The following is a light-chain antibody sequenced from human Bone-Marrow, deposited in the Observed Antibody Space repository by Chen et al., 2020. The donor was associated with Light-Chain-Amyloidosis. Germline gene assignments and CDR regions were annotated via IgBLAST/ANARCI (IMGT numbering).Light chain of an antibody. CDR3: QQSYSTPRIFT. V-gene: IGKV1-39*01. Sequence: DIQMTQSPSSLSASVGDRVTITCRASQSISSYLNWYQQKPGKAPKLLIYAASSLQSGVPSRFSGSGSGTDFTLTISSLQPEDFATYYCQQSYSTPRIFTLGPGTKVDIK. CDR2: AAS. J-gene: IGKJ3*01. CDR1: QSISSY.